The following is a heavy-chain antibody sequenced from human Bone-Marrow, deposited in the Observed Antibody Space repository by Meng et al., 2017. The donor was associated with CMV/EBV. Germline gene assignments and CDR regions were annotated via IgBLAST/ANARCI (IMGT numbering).Heavy chain of an antibody. D-gene: IGHD6-19*01. CDR1: GYTFTGYY. J-gene: IGHJ5*02. Sequence: QVQLVQSGAEVXXXXXSVKGSXXXSGYTFTGYYMHWVRQAPGQGLEWMGWINPNSGGTNYAQKFQGRVTMTRDTSISTAYMELSRLRSDDTAVYYCASAHDSSGWDNWFDPWGQGTLVTVSS. CDR2: INPNSGGT. CDR3: ASAHDSSGWDNWFDP. V-gene: IGHV1-2*02.